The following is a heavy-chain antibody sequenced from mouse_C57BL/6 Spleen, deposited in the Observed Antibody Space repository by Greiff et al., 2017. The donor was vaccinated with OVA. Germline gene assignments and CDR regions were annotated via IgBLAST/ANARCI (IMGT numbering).Heavy chain of an antibody. CDR3: ARRGYGSSNYFDY. Sequence: VQLQQPGAELVKPGASVKMSCKASGYTFTSYWITWVKQRPGQGLEWIGDIYPGSGSTNYNEKFKSKATLTVDTSSSTAYMQLSSLTSEDSAVYYCARRGYGSSNYFDYWGQGTTLTVSS. CDR2: IYPGSGST. D-gene: IGHD1-1*01. J-gene: IGHJ2*01. V-gene: IGHV1-55*01. CDR1: GYTFTSYW.